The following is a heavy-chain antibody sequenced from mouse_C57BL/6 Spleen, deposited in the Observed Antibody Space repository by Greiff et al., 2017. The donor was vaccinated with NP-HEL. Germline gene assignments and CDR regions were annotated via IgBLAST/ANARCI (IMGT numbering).Heavy chain of an antibody. Sequence: QVQLQQSGPELVKPGASVKISCKASGYAFSSSWMNWVKQRPGKGLEWIGRIYPGDGDTNYNGKFKGKATLTADKSSSTAYMQLSSLTSEDSAVYFCARSAYGNYVGAMDYWGQGTSVTVSS. CDR1: GYAFSSSW. D-gene: IGHD2-1*01. J-gene: IGHJ4*01. V-gene: IGHV1-82*01. CDR2: IYPGDGDT. CDR3: ARSAYGNYVGAMDY.